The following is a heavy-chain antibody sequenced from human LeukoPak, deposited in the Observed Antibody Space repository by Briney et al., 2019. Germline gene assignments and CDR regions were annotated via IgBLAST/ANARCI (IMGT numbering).Heavy chain of an antibody. CDR3: AKDLYHAIFINLNWFDP. V-gene: IGHV3-23*01. CDR2: ISCSGDNT. J-gene: IGHJ5*02. Sequence: GGSLRLSCAASGFTLSSYATSWPRQAPGEALEWVSAISCSGDNTYYADSVKGQYIICRDNSKNTLYLQMNRLRAEDTAVYYCAKDLYHAIFINLNWFDPWGQGTLVTVSS. CDR1: GFTLSSYA. D-gene: IGHD3-3*01.